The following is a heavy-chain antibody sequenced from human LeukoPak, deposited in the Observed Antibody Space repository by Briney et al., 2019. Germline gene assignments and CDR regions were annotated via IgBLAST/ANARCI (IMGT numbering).Heavy chain of an antibody. J-gene: IGHJ4*02. V-gene: IGHV3-23*01. CDR1: GFTFSSYA. CDR3: AKDRGRSAFYSFDY. Sequence: GGSLRLSCAASGFTFSSYAMSWVRQAPGKGLEWVSGISGSGGTTYYADSVKGRFTISRDNSKSTLYLQMNSLRAEDTAVYYCAKDRGRSAFYSFDYWGQGTLVTVSS. CDR2: ISGSGGTT. D-gene: IGHD1-26*01.